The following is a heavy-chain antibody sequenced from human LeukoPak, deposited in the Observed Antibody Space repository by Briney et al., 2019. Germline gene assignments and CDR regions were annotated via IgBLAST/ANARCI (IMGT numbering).Heavy chain of an antibody. V-gene: IGHV4-4*02. J-gene: IGHJ4*02. CDR3: ARVRRDSSGTYYFDY. Sequence: PSETLSLTCAVSGGSISSSNWWSWVRQPPGKGLEWIGEIHHSGSTNYNPSLKSRVTISVDKSKNQFSLKLSSVTAADTAVYYCARVRRDSSGTYYFDYWAREPWSPSPQ. CDR1: GGSISSSNW. D-gene: IGHD3-22*01. CDR2: IHHSGST.